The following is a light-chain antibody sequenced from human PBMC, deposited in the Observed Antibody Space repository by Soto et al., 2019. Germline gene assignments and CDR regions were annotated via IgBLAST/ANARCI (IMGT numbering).Light chain of an antibody. CDR3: QQYGSTPPFT. CDR2: GVS. V-gene: IGKV3-20*01. Sequence: EIVLTQSPGTLSLSPGERATLSCRASQTVDSRYLAWYQQKPGQAPRLLIYGVSSRATGIPDRFRGIGSGTDFTLTISGLEPEDYAVYFCQQYGSTPPFTFGPGTKLDIK. J-gene: IGKJ3*01. CDR1: QTVDSRY.